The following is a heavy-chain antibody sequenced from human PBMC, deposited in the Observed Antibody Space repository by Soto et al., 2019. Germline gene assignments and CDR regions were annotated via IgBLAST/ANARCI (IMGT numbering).Heavy chain of an antibody. V-gene: IGHV4-61*08. CDR2: IYDSGST. J-gene: IGHJ4*02. CDR3: ARVFGSGLYYFDS. D-gene: IGHD3-10*01. Sequence: KSSETLSLHCPVSGGSLSSGDYYWSWIRQPPGKALECITYIYDSGSTNYNPSLKSRVTISVDMSKNQFSLKLSSVTAADTAVYYCARVFGSGLYYFDSWGQGTLVTVSS. CDR1: GGSLSSGDYY.